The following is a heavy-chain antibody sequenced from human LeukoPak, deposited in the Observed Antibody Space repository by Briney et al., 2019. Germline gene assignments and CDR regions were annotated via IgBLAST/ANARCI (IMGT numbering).Heavy chain of an antibody. CDR1: GFTFSSYA. V-gene: IGHV3-23*01. D-gene: IGHD1-26*01. Sequence: GGSLRLSCAASGFTFSSYAMSWVRQAPGKGLEWVSAISGSGGSTYYADSVKGRFTISRDNSKNTLCLQMNSLRAEDTAAYYCAKVQWELLPYDFDYWGQGTLVTVSS. J-gene: IGHJ4*02. CDR2: ISGSGGST. CDR3: AKVQWELLPYDFDY.